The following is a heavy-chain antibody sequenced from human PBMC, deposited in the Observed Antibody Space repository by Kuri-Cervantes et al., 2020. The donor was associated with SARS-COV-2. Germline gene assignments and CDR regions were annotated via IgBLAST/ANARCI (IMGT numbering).Heavy chain of an antibody. V-gene: IGHV1-69*05. Sequence: SVKVSCKASGGTFSSYAISWVRQAPGQGLEWMGGIIPIFGTANYAQRFQGRVTITTDESTSTAYMELSSLRSEDTAVYYCASHPLSGSSDYYYYYYMDVWGKGTTVTVSS. CDR1: GGTFSSYA. J-gene: IGHJ6*03. CDR2: IIPIFGTA. CDR3: ASHPLSGSSDYYYYYYMDV. D-gene: IGHD1-26*01.